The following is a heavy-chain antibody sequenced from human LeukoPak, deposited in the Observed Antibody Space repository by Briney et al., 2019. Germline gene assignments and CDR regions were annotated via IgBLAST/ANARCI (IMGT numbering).Heavy chain of an antibody. CDR1: GFTVSSNY. V-gene: IGHV3-53*01. Sequence: GGSLRLSCAASGFTVSSNYMSWVRQAPGKGLEWVSVICSGGSTYYADSVKGRFTISRDNSKNTLYLQMNSLRAEDTAVYYCARGGPRVPNAFDIWGQGTMVTVSS. CDR2: ICSGGST. CDR3: ARGGPRVPNAFDI. J-gene: IGHJ3*02. D-gene: IGHD1-26*01.